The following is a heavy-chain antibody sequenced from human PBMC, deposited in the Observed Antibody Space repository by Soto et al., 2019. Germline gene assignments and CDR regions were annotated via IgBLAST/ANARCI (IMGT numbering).Heavy chain of an antibody. D-gene: IGHD3-9*01. CDR3: ARDGSYYDILTGYTGKYYYYMDA. V-gene: IGHV1-2*04. Sequence: GASVKVSCKASGYTFTGYYMHWVRQAPGQGLEWMGWINPNSGGTNYAQKFQGWVTMTRDTSISTAYMELSRLRSDDTAVYYCARDGSYYDILTGYTGKYYYYMDAWGKGTTVTVSS. J-gene: IGHJ6*03. CDR2: INPNSGGT. CDR1: GYTFTGYY.